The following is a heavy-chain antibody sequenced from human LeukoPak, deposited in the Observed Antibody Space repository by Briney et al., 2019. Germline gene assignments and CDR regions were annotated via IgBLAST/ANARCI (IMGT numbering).Heavy chain of an antibody. CDR3: AGNTVTTDY. CDR2: ISSSSSYI. CDR1: GFTFSSYS. J-gene: IGHJ4*02. V-gene: IGHV3-21*01. Sequence: PGRSLRLSCAASGFTFSSYSMNWVRQAPGKRLEWVSSISSSSSYIYYADSVKGRFTISRDNAKNSLYLQMNSLRAEDTAVYYCAGNTVTTDYWGQGTLVTVSS. D-gene: IGHD4-17*01.